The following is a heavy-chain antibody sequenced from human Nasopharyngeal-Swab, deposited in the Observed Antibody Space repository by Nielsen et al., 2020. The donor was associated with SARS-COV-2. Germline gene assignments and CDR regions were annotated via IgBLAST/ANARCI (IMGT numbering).Heavy chain of an antibody. D-gene: IGHD3-3*01. J-gene: IGHJ4*02. Sequence: GESLKMSCAASGFTFSSYAMSWVRQAPGKGLEWVSAISGSGGSTYYADSVKGRFTISRDNSKNTLYLQMNSLRAEDTAVYYCAKPPGLEWFLFDYWGQGTLVTVSS. V-gene: IGHV3-23*01. CDR3: AKPPGLEWFLFDY. CDR1: GFTFSSYA. CDR2: ISGSGGST.